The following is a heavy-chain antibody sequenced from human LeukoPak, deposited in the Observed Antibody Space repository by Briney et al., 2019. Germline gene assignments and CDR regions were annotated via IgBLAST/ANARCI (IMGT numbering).Heavy chain of an antibody. CDR1: GGSFSDYY. D-gene: IGHD6-19*01. J-gene: IGHJ4*02. Sequence: SETLSLTCAVYGGSFSDYYWSWIRQPPGKGLEWIGEINHSGSTNYNPSLKSRVTISVDTSKNQFSLKLSSVTAADTAVYYCARGYSSGWYNRPLDYWGQGTLVTVSS. CDR2: INHSGST. CDR3: ARGYSSGWYNRPLDY. V-gene: IGHV4-34*01.